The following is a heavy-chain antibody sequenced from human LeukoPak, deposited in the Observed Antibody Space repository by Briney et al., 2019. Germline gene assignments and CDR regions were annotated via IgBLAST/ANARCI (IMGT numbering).Heavy chain of an antibody. D-gene: IGHD2-2*01. J-gene: IGHJ5*02. Sequence: SETLSFTCTVSGGSISSYYWSWIRQPPGNGLEWIGEINHSGNTNYNPPLKSRVTISVDTSKNQFSLTLSSVTAADTAVYYCARPGYCSSTNCLNWFDPWGQGTLVTVSS. V-gene: IGHV4-34*01. CDR2: INHSGNT. CDR3: ARPGYCSSTNCLNWFDP. CDR1: GGSISSYY.